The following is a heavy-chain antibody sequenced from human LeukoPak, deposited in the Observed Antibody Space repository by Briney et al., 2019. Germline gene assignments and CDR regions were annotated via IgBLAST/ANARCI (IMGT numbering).Heavy chain of an antibody. V-gene: IGHV4-39*07. CDR2: IYYSGST. D-gene: IGHD1-26*01. CDR1: GGSISSSSYY. CDR3: ARGLVTSREHIYYYYYGMDV. Sequence: SETLSLTCTVSGGSISSSSYYWGWIRQPPGKGLEWIGSIYYSGSTYYNPSLKSRVTISVDTSKNQFSLKLSSVTAADTAVYYCARGLVTSREHIYYYYYGMDVWGQGTTVTVSS. J-gene: IGHJ6*02.